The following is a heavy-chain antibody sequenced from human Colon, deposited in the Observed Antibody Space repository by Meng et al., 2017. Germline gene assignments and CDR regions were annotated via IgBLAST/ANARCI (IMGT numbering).Heavy chain of an antibody. Sequence: GESLKISCAASGFTFSDYYMSWIRQAPGKGLEWVSYISSSGSTIYYADSVKGRFTISRDNAKNSLYLQMNSLRAEDTAVYYCARGPLKDIVVVPAAPPMWGLDYWGQGNLVTGYS. CDR1: GFTFSDYY. V-gene: IGHV3-11*01. D-gene: IGHD2-2*01. CDR2: ISSSGSTI. J-gene: IGHJ4*02. CDR3: ARGPLKDIVVVPAAPPMWGLDY.